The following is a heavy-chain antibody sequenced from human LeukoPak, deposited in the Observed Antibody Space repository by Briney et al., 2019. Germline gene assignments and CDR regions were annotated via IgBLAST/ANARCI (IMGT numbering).Heavy chain of an antibody. D-gene: IGHD3-3*01. CDR3: ARHVSHTIFGVSWCDP. V-gene: IGHV4-59*08. Sequence: PSETLSLTCTVSGGSISSYYWSWIRQPPGKGLEWIGYIYYSGSTNYNPSLKSRVTISVDTSKNQFSLKLSSVTAADTAVYYCARHVSHTIFGVSWCDPWGQGTLVTVSS. CDR2: IYYSGST. J-gene: IGHJ5*02. CDR1: GGSISSYY.